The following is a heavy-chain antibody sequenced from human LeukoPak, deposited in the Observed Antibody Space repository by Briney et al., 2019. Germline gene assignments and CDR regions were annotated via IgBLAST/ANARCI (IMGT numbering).Heavy chain of an antibody. CDR2: ISGSGGST. CDR3: AKTKISSGYLPRD. J-gene: IGHJ4*02. Sequence: EGSLRLSCAASGFTFSSYAMSWVRQAPGKGLEWVSAISGSGGSTYYADSVKGRFTISRDNSKNTLYLQMNSLRAEDTAVYYCAKTKISSGYLPRDWGQGTLATVSS. V-gene: IGHV3-23*01. CDR1: GFTFSSYA. D-gene: IGHD3-22*01.